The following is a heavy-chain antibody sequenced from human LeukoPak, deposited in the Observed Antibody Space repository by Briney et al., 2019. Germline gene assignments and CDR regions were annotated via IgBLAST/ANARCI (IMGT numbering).Heavy chain of an antibody. Sequence: GGSLRLSCAASGFTFDDYAMHWVRQAPGKGLERVSGISWNSGSIGYADSVKGRFTISRDNAKNSLYLQMNSLRAEDTALYYCAKDDSSGYNAFDIWGQGTMVTVSS. D-gene: IGHD3-22*01. J-gene: IGHJ3*02. CDR3: AKDDSSGYNAFDI. V-gene: IGHV3-9*01. CDR2: ISWNSGSI. CDR1: GFTFDDYA.